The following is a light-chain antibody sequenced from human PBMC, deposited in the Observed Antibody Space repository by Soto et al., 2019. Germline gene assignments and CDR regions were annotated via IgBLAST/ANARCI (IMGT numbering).Light chain of an antibody. CDR3: GSYAGTKNFVV. J-gene: IGLJ2*01. CDR2: ANN. CDR1: NSNVGGGYD. Sequence: QSVLTQPPSVSGAPGQTVTISCTGSNSNVGGGYDVHWYQQLPGSAPKLLIYANNNRPSGVPDRFSGSKSGTSASLAITGLQADEEADYFCGSYAGTKNFVVFGGETKLTVL. V-gene: IGLV1-40*01.